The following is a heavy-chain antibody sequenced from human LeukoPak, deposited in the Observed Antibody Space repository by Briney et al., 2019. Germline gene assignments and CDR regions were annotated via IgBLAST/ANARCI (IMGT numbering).Heavy chain of an antibody. V-gene: IGHV3-15*01. CDR1: RFTFTNAW. CDR3: TTDLGITMIRGVIVF. Sequence: GGSLRLSCAASRFTFTNAWMSWVRQAPGKGLEWVGRIKSKGDGETTDYAAPVRGRFTMSRDDPTATLYLQMNSLKTEDTAVYFCTTDLGITMIRGVIVFWGQGTLVTVSS. J-gene: IGHJ4*02. D-gene: IGHD3-10*01. CDR2: IKSKGDGETT.